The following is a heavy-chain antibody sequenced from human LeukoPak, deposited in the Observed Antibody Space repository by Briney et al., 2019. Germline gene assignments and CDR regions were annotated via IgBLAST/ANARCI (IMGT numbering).Heavy chain of an antibody. J-gene: IGHJ4*02. CDR2: IYTSGST. CDR1: GGSISSYY. D-gene: IGHD2-2*01. V-gene: IGHV4-4*07. Sequence: PSETLSLTCTVSGGSISSYYWSWIRQPAGKGLEWIGRIYTSGSTNYNPSLKSRVTMSVDTSKNQFSLKLTSVSAADTAVYYCARLRYDTSWTTFDYWGQGILVTVSS. CDR3: ARLRYDTSWTTFDY.